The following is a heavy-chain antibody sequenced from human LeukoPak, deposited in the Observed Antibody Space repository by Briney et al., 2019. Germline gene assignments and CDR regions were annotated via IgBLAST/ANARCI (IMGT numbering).Heavy chain of an antibody. D-gene: IGHD3-3*01. CDR1: GGSISSSSYY. CDR2: IYYSGST. J-gene: IGHJ4*02. Sequence: SETLSLTCTVSGGSISSSSYYWGWIRQPPGKGLEWIGSIYYSGSTYYNPSLKSRVTISVDASKNQFSLKLSSVTAADTAVYYCARHVEWLFVHFDYWGQGTLVTVSS. CDR3: ARHVEWLFVHFDY. V-gene: IGHV4-39*01.